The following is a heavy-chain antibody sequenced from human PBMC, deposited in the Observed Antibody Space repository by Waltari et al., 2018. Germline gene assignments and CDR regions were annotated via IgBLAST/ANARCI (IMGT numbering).Heavy chain of an antibody. D-gene: IGHD1-26*01. V-gene: IGHV3-74*03. CDR2: SSTDASDT. CDR3: VRVARRTSSSPVPGRHYYYGMDV. J-gene: IGHJ6*02. Sequence: EEQLVESGGGLVQPGDSLRLSCAASGFTFSTSWLNWVRQVPGKGPLWVSRSSTDASDTAYEDSVKGRFTISRDNGKNKLCLQMKRLRVEDTAVDYCVRVARRTSSSPVPGRHYYYGMDVWCQGTTVTVS. CDR1: GFTFSTSW.